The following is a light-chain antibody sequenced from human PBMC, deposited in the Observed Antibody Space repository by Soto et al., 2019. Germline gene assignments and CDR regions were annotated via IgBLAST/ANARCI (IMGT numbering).Light chain of an antibody. CDR1: QSVSSN. CDR2: GAS. J-gene: IGKJ1*01. Sequence: EIVMTQSPATLSVSPGGKATLSRRASQSVSSNLAWYQQKPGQAPRLLIYGASTRATGIPARFSGSGSGTEFTLTISSLQSEDFAVYYCQQYNNWPLTFGQGTKVDI. CDR3: QQYNNWPLT. V-gene: IGKV3-15*01.